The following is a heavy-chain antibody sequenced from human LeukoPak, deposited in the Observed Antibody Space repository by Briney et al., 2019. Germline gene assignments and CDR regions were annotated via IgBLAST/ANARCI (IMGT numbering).Heavy chain of an antibody. CDR2: IYTNEST. V-gene: IGHV4-4*07. J-gene: IGHJ5*02. CDR3: ARGVRRGITIFGVVGGWFDP. D-gene: IGHD3-3*01. Sequence: PSETLSLTCTVSGGSISSDYWSWIRQPAGKGLEWIGRIYTNESTNYNPSLKSRVTMSVDTSKNQLSLKMISVTDADMAVYYCARGVRRGITIFGVVGGWFDPWGQGTLVTVSS. CDR1: GGSISSDY.